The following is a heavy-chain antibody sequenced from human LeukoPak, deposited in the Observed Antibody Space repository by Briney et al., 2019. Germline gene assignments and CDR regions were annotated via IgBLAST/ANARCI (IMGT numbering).Heavy chain of an antibody. J-gene: IGHJ4*02. CDR3: AREAWITMVRGVIFYFDY. Sequence: GGSLRLSCAASGFTFSVYYMSWIRQAPGKGLEWVSYISNSGSTIYYADSVKGRFFISRDNAKNSLYLQMNSLRAEDTAVYYCAREAWITMVRGVIFYFDYWGQGTLVTVSS. CDR1: GFTFSVYY. CDR2: ISNSGSTI. V-gene: IGHV3-11*04. D-gene: IGHD3-10*01.